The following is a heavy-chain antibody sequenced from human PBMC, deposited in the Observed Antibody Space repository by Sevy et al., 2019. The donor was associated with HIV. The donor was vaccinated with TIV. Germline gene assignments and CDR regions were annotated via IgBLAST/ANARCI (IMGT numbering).Heavy chain of an antibody. CDR2: IWYDGSNK. Sequence: GGSLRLSCAASGFTFSSYGMHWVRQAPGKGLEWVAVIWYDGSNKYDADSVKGRFTISRDNSKNTLYLQMNSLRAEDTAVYYCARDREGGISSSCWEPPGYRGQGTLVTVSS. V-gene: IGHV3-33*01. CDR3: ARDREGGISSSCWEPPGY. J-gene: IGHJ4*02. D-gene: IGHD6-13*01. CDR1: GFTFSSYG.